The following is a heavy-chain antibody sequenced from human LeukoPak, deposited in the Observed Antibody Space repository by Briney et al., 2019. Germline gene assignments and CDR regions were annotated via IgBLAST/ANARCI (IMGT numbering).Heavy chain of an antibody. D-gene: IGHD1-1*01. Sequence: PSETLSLTCTVSGVSISSYYWSWIRQPPGKGLEWIGYISYSGSTTYNPSLESRVTISGDTSKNQFSLKLSSVTAADTAFYYCARQSRGTTARLFDYWGQGTLVTVSS. V-gene: IGHV4-59*08. CDR3: ARQSRGTTARLFDY. CDR1: GVSISSYY. J-gene: IGHJ4*02. CDR2: ISYSGST.